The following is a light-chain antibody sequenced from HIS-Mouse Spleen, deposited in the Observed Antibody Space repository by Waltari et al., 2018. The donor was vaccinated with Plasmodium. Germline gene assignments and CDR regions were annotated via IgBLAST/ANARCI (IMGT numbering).Light chain of an antibody. J-gene: IGLJ2*01. V-gene: IGLV3-19*01. Sequence: SSELTQDPAVSVALGQTVRITCQGDSLRSYYASWYQQKPGQAPGLVIYGKNNRPTGIPDRFSGSMSGNTASLTITGAQAEDEADYYCNSRDSSGNHLVFGGGTKLTVL. CDR2: GKN. CDR1: SLRSYY. CDR3: NSRDSSGNHLV.